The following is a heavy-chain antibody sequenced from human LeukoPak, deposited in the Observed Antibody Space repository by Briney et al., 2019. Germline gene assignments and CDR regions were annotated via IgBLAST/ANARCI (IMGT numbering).Heavy chain of an antibody. CDR3: ARAQQLWLIYYFDY. CDR1: GGSFSGYY. CDR2: INHSGST. D-gene: IGHD5-18*01. Sequence: YPSETLSLTCAVYGGSFSGYYWSWIRQPPGKGLEWIGEINHSGSTNYNPSLKSRVTISVDTSKNQFSLKLSSVTAADTAVYYCARAQQLWLIYYFDYWGQGTLVTVSS. J-gene: IGHJ4*02. V-gene: IGHV4-34*01.